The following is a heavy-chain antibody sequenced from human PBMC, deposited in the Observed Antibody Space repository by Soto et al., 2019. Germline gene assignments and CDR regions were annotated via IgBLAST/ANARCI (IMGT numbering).Heavy chain of an antibody. V-gene: IGHV3-33*01. CDR2: IWYDGSTK. Sequence: GGSLRLSCAASGFMFRSYAMHWVRQAPGKGLEWVAGIWYDGSTKYYGDSVKGRYSISRDNSKNMLDLQMNSLRAEDTAVYYCARESMIVGIDYWGQGTLVTVSS. CDR1: GFMFRSYA. CDR3: ARESMIVGIDY. D-gene: IGHD3-22*01. J-gene: IGHJ4*02.